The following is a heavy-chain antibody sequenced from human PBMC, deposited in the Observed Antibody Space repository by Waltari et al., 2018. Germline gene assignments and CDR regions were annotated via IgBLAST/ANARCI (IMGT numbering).Heavy chain of an antibody. CDR3: AREDGDYFDY. CDR2: INHSGST. Sequence: QVQLQQWGAGLLKPSETLSLTCAVYGGSFSGYYWSWIRQPPGKGLEWIGEINHSGSTNYNPSLKSRVTISVDTSKNQFSLKLSSVTAADTAVYYCAREDGDYFDYWGQGTLVIVSS. CDR1: GGSFSGYY. D-gene: IGHD4-17*01. J-gene: IGHJ4*02. V-gene: IGHV4-34*01.